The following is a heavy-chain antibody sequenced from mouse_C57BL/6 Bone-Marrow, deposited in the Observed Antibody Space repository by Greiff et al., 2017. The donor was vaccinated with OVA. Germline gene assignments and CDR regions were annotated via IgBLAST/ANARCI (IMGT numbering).Heavy chain of an antibody. D-gene: IGHD1-1*01. J-gene: IGHJ1*03. CDR1: GYTFTSYW. Sequence: QVQLQQPGAELVKPGASVQLSCKASGYTFTSYWMHWVKQRPGQGLEWIGMIHPNSGSTNYNEKFKSKATLTVDKSSSTAYMQLSSLTSEDSAVYYCARCQSSYVGTYWYFDVWGTGTTVTVSS. CDR3: ARCQSSYVGTYWYFDV. CDR2: IHPNSGST. V-gene: IGHV1-64*01.